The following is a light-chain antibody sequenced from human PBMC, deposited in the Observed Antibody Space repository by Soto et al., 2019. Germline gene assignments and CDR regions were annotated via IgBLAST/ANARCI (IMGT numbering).Light chain of an antibody. V-gene: IGKV1-5*03. CDR2: KAS. CDR3: QQYNPYSPWT. CDR1: QSITGW. J-gene: IGKJ1*01. Sequence: DIQMTQSPSTLSASVGDRVTITCRASQSITGWLAWFQQKPGKAPKLMXSKASSLQSGVPSRFSGSGSGTDFTLTISSLQTDDFANYYCQQYNPYSPWTFGQGTKVDI.